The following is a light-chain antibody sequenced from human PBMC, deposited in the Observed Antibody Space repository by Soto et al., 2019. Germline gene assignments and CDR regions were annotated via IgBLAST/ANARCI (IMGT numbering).Light chain of an antibody. J-gene: IGLJ1*01. V-gene: IGLV2-14*01. CDR1: SSDVGGYNY. CDR2: EVN. CDR3: SAYQSSATGF. Sequence: QSVLTQPASVSGSPGQSITISCTGSSSDVGGYNYVSWYQQHPGKAPKLMIYEVNYRPSGVSNRFSGSKSGNTASLTISGLQAKDEADYSCSAYQSSATGFFGTGTKVTV.